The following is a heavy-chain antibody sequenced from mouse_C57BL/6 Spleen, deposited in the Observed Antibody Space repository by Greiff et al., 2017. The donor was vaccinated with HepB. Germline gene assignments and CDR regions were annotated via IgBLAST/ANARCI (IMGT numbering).Heavy chain of an antibody. V-gene: IGHV5-12*01. Sequence: EVMLVESGGGLVQPGGSLKLSCAASGFTFSDYYMYWVRQTPEKRLEWVAYISNGGGSTYYPDTVKGRFTISRDNAKNTLYLQMSRLKSEDTAMYYCARHHLYSNYRAMDYWGQGTSVTVSS. CDR2: ISNGGGST. CDR1: GFTFSDYY. J-gene: IGHJ4*01. D-gene: IGHD2-5*01. CDR3: ARHHLYSNYRAMDY.